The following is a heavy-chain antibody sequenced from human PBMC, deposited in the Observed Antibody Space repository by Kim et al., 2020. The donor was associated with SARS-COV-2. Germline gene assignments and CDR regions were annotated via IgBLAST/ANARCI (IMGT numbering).Heavy chain of an antibody. CDR1: GYTFTSYY. Sequence: ASVKVSCKASGYTFTSYYMHWVRQAPGQGLEWMGIINPSGGSTSYAQKFQGRVTMTRDTSTSTVYMELSSLRSEDTAVYYCARADSGPYYYYYGMDVWGQGTTVTVSS. V-gene: IGHV1-46*01. D-gene: IGHD6-19*01. J-gene: IGHJ6*02. CDR3: ARADSGPYYYYYGMDV. CDR2: INPSGGST.